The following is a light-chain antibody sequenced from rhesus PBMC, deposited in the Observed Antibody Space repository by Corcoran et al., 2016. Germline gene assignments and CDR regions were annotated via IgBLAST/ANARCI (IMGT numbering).Light chain of an antibody. Sequence: DIQMTQSPSSLSASVGDTVTITCRASQSFSSRLAWYQQKPGKAPKLLIYSASSLQSGVPSRFSGSKSGTDLTLTISSLPPEDIASYYCQQYYSYPYSFGQGTKVEIK. V-gene: IGKV1-46*01. CDR1: QSFSSR. CDR2: SAS. J-gene: IGKJ2*01. CDR3: QQYYSYPYS.